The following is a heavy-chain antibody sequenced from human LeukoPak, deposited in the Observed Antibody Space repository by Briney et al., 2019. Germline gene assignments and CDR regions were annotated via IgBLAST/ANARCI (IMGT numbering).Heavy chain of an antibody. Sequence: ASVKVSCKASGYTFTGYYMHWVRQAPGQGLEWMGWINPNSGGTNYAQKFQGRVTMTRDTSISTAYMELSRLRSDDTAVYYCARDKYYYDSSGYYPSGYWGQGTLVTVSS. CDR3: ARDKYYYDSSGYYPSGY. CDR2: INPNSGGT. V-gene: IGHV1-2*02. CDR1: GYTFTGYY. J-gene: IGHJ4*02. D-gene: IGHD3-22*01.